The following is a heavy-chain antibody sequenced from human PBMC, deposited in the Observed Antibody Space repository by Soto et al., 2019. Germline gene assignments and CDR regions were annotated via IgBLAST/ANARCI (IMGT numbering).Heavy chain of an antibody. D-gene: IGHD3-22*01. J-gene: IGHJ4*02. Sequence: GESLKISCKGSGYTFTSSWIGWVRQMPGKGLEWMGIIYPDNSDTRYSPSFQGQVTISVDKSIRTAYLQWRSLKASDTAMYYCVRPDSSEYYPYCGPGPLVSVS. CDR2: IYPDNSDT. CDR3: VRPDSSEYYPY. V-gene: IGHV5-51*01. CDR1: GYTFTSSW.